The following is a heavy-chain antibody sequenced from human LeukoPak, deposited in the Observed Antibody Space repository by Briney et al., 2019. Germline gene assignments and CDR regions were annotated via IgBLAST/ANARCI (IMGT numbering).Heavy chain of an antibody. Sequence: GGSLRLSCAASGFTFDDYAMPWVRQAPGKGLEWVSGISWNSGSIGYADSVKGRFSISRDNAKNSLYLQMNSLRAEDTALYYCAKDPYYYNSGFDYWGQGTLVTVSS. D-gene: IGHD3-10*01. CDR2: ISWNSGSI. CDR1: GFTFDDYA. J-gene: IGHJ4*02. V-gene: IGHV3-9*01. CDR3: AKDPYYYNSGFDY.